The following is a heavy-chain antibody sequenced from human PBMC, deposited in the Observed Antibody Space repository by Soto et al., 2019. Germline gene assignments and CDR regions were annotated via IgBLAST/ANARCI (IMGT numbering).Heavy chain of an antibody. V-gene: IGHV1-58*01. CDR2: IVVGSGNT. J-gene: IGHJ6*02. Sequence: SVKVSCKASGFTFTSSAVQWVRQARGQRLEWIGWIVVGSGNTNYAQKFQKRVTITRDMSTSTAYMELSSLRSEDTAVYYCAADRLWELVYGMDVWGQGTTVTSP. CDR1: GFTFTSSA. D-gene: IGHD1-26*01. CDR3: AADRLWELVYGMDV.